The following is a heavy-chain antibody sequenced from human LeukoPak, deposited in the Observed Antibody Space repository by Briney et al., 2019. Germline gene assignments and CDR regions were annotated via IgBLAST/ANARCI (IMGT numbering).Heavy chain of an antibody. CDR1: GFTFISYW. D-gene: IGHD5-24*01. V-gene: IGHV3-7*01. J-gene: IGHJ6*02. CDR3: AKVRGDGYNRNYYGMDV. Sequence: GGSLRLSCAASGFTFISYWMSWVRQVPGKGLEWVANINQDGSEKYYVDSVKGRFTISRDNAKNTLYLQMNSLRAEDTAVYYCAKVRGDGYNRNYYGMDVWGQGTTVTVSS. CDR2: INQDGSEK.